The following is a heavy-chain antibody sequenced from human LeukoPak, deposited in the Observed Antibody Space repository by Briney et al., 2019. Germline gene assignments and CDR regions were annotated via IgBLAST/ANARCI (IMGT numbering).Heavy chain of an antibody. J-gene: IGHJ4*02. CDR3: GTKSY. CDR1: GFTFSNYW. Sequence: PGXSLRLSCAVSGFTFSNYWMMWVRQAPGKGLEWVANINQDGSEKYHVESVKGRFTISRDNAKNSLFLQMSSLRVEDTAVYYCGTKSYWGQGTLVTVSS. V-gene: IGHV3-7*03. CDR2: INQDGSEK.